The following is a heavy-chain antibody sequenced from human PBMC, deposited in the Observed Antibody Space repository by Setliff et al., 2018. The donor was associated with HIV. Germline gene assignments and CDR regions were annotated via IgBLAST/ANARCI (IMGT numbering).Heavy chain of an antibody. Sequence: ASETLSLTCTVSGGSVSGYFWSWIRQPPGRGLEWIGYIYYSGSTNYNPSLKSRVTISVDTSKNQFSLKLSSVTAADTAVYYCARGSSWQYYYYYYMDVWGKGTTVTVSS. J-gene: IGHJ6*03. CDR1: GGSVSGYF. CDR3: ARGSSWQYYYYYYMDV. CDR2: IYYSGST. D-gene: IGHD6-13*01. V-gene: IGHV4-59*02.